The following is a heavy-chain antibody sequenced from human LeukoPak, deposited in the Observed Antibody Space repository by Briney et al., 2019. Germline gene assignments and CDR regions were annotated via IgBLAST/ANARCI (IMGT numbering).Heavy chain of an antibody. CDR2: INPNSGGT. Sequence: GASVKVSCKASGYTFTCYYMHWVRQAPGQGLEGMGWINPNSGGTNYAQKFQGRVTMTRDTSISTAYMELSRLRSDDTAVYYCARERFGRQQLVFTYGMDVWGQGTTVTVSS. CDR1: GYTFTCYY. D-gene: IGHD6-13*01. V-gene: IGHV1-2*02. CDR3: ARERFGRQQLVFTYGMDV. J-gene: IGHJ6*02.